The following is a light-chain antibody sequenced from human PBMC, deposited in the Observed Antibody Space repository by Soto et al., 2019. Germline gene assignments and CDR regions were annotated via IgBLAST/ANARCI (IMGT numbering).Light chain of an antibody. CDR3: QQYGSSPPLYT. V-gene: IGKV3-20*01. Sequence: DIELTQSPGTLSLSPGERATLSCRASQSVSSSYVAWYQQQPGQAPRLLIYGASSRATGIPDRFSGSGSGTEFTLTISRLEPEDLAVYYCQQYGSSPPLYTFGHGTKVDIK. CDR2: GAS. CDR1: QSVSSSY. J-gene: IGKJ3*01.